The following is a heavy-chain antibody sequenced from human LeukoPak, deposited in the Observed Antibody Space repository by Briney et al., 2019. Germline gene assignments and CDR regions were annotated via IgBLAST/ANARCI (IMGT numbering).Heavy chain of an antibody. Sequence: SETLSLTCTASGGSISSGGYYWSWIRQHPGKGLEWIGYIYYSGSTYYNPSLKSRVTISVDTSKNQFSLKLSSVTAADTAAYYCARVESDCSSTSCYTGFDPWGQGTLVTVSS. V-gene: IGHV4-31*03. D-gene: IGHD2-2*02. CDR1: GGSISSGGYY. CDR3: ARVESDCSSTSCYTGFDP. J-gene: IGHJ5*02. CDR2: IYYSGST.